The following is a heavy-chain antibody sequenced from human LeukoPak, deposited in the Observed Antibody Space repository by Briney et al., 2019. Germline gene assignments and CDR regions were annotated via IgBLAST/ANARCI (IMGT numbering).Heavy chain of an antibody. Sequence: PSETLSLTCTVSGGSISSYYWSWIRQPPGKGLEWIGYIYTSGSTNYNPSLKSRVTISVDTSKNQFSLKLSSVTAADTAVYYCARGRYYDYVWGSYRYNTLDYWGQGTLVTVSS. CDR2: IYTSGST. J-gene: IGHJ4*02. D-gene: IGHD3-16*02. CDR3: ARGRYYDYVWGSYRYNTLDY. CDR1: GGSISSYY. V-gene: IGHV4-4*09.